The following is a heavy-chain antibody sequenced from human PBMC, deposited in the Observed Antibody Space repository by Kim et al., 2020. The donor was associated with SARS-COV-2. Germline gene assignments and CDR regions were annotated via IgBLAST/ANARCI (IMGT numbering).Heavy chain of an antibody. CDR3: ARSLAVAGGYYYYGMDV. D-gene: IGHD6-19*01. Sequence: GGSLRLSCAASGFTFSSYDMHWVRQATGKGLEWVSAIGTAGDTYYPGSVKGRFTISRENAKNSLYLQMNSLRAGDTAVYYCARSLAVAGGYYYYGMDVWGQGTTVTVSS. CDR2: IGTAGDT. J-gene: IGHJ6*02. CDR1: GFTFSSYD. V-gene: IGHV3-13*04.